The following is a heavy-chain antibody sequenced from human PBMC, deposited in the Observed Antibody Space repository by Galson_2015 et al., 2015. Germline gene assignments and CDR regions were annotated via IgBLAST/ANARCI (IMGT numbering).Heavy chain of an antibody. CDR1: GFTVSNTS. V-gene: IGHV3-53*01. CDR2: IYSGGTT. Sequence: LRLSCAASGFTVSNTSMSWVRQAPGKGLEWVSVIYSGGTTYFADSVKGRFTISRDNSKNTLYLQMNSLRAEDTAVYYCARVFRDTTMATHYFDYWGQGTLVTVSS. J-gene: IGHJ4*02. D-gene: IGHD5-18*01. CDR3: ARVFRDTTMATHYFDY.